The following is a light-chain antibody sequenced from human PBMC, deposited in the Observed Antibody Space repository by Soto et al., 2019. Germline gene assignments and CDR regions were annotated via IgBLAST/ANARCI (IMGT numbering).Light chain of an antibody. CDR2: GDS. V-gene: IGLV1-40*01. J-gene: IGLJ1*01. CDR3: QSYDSSLSGYV. CDR1: SSNIGGGYD. Sequence: QSVLTQPPSVSGAPGQRVTISCTGSSSNIGGGYDVHWYQQLPGTAPKLLIYGDSNRPSGVPDRFSGSKSGTSASLAITGVQAEDEADDYCQSYDSSLSGYVFGTGTKLTVL.